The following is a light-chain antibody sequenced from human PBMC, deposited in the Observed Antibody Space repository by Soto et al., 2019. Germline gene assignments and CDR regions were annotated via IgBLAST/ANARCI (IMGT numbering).Light chain of an antibody. V-gene: IGKV3-11*01. CDR3: QQRSNFYT. Sequence: EIVLTQSPATLSLSPGERATLSCRASQSVSSYLAWYQQKPGQAPRLLIYDASSRATGIPARFSGSGSGTDFTLTISRLEPEDFTVYYCQQRSNFYTFGQGTKLEIK. CDR1: QSVSSY. J-gene: IGKJ2*01. CDR2: DAS.